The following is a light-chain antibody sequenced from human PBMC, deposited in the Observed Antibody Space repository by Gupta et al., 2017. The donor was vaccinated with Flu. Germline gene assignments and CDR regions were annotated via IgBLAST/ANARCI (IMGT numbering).Light chain of an antibody. V-gene: IGKV3-11*01. CDR1: QNINNF. Sequence: EIVLTQSPATLSLSPGERVTLSCRSSQNINNFLAWYQQRPGQVPRLLISDASNRTTGIPARFSGSGSGTDFTLTINSLIPEDVAVYYCQQRSNWPLTFGGGTKVEIK. J-gene: IGKJ4*01. CDR3: QQRSNWPLT. CDR2: DAS.